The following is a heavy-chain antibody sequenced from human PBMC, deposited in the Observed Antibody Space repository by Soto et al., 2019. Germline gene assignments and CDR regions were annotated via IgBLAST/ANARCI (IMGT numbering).Heavy chain of an antibody. CDR2: IYYSGST. V-gene: IGHV4-30-4*01. CDR1: GGSISSGYYY. J-gene: IGHJ6*02. CDR3: ARDEIGCSSTSCYTIYYYGMDV. D-gene: IGHD2-2*02. Sequence: SETLSLTCTVSGGSISSGYYYWSWIRQPPGKGLEWIGYIYYSGSTYYNPSLKSRVTISVDTSKNQFSLKLSSVTAADTAVYYCARDEIGCSSTSCYTIYYYGMDVWGQGTTVTVSS.